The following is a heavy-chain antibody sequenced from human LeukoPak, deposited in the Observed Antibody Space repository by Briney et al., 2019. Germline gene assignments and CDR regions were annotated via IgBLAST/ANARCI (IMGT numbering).Heavy chain of an antibody. Sequence: PGGSLRLSCAVSGFPFSFYEINWVRQAPGKGLEWVSNIGSSGRTRYYADSVKGRFSISRDNAKNSLYPQMNSLRVGDTGVYYCALLAVASDFDYWGQGALVTVSS. CDR1: GFPFSFYE. J-gene: IGHJ4*02. D-gene: IGHD6-19*01. CDR2: IGSSGRTR. V-gene: IGHV3-48*03. CDR3: ALLAVASDFDY.